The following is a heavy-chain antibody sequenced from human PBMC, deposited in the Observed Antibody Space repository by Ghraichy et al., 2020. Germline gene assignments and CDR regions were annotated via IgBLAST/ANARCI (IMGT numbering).Heavy chain of an antibody. CDR3: ARGHYTPSSDPRPPLDY. Sequence: SETLSLTCAVYGGSFSGYYWSWIRQPPGKGLEWIGEINHSGSTNYNPSLKSRVTISVDTSKNQFSLKLSSVTAADTAVYYCARGHYTPSSDPRPPLDYWGQGTLVTVSS. CDR2: INHSGST. CDR1: GGSFSGYY. D-gene: IGHD3-3*01. V-gene: IGHV4-34*01. J-gene: IGHJ4*02.